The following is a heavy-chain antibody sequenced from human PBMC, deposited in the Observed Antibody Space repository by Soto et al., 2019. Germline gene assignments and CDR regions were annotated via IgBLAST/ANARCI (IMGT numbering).Heavy chain of an antibody. CDR3: ARDSPYCSGGSCYTNNWFDP. V-gene: IGHV3-30-3*01. J-gene: IGHJ5*02. CDR2: ISYDGSNK. Sequence: GGSLRLSCAASGFTFSSYAMHWVRQAPGKGLEWVAVISYDGSNKYYADSVKGRFTISRDNSKNTLYLQMNSLRAEDTAVYYCARDSPYCSGGSCYTNNWFDPWGQGTLVTVSS. CDR1: GFTFSSYA. D-gene: IGHD2-15*01.